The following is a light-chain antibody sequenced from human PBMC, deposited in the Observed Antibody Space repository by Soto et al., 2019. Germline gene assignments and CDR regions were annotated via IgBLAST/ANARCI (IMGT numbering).Light chain of an antibody. CDR2: AVS. CDR1: SSDIGAYNY. CDR3: SSYTTSSSLV. V-gene: IGLV2-14*01. J-gene: IGLJ1*01. Sequence: QSVLTQPASVSASPGQSITISCTGTSSDIGAYNYVSWYQQYPGTAPKLIIYAVSSRPSGISSRFSGSKSASTASLTTSGLQAEDEADYYCSSYTTSSSLVFGTGTKVTVL.